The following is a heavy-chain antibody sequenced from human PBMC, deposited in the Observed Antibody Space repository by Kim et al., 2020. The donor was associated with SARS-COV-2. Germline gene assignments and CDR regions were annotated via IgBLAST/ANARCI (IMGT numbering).Heavy chain of an antibody. CDR3: AKGGGTAVDFDY. CDR1: GFTFSSYA. D-gene: IGHD5-18*01. CDR2: ISGSGGST. Sequence: GGSLRLSCAASGFTFSSYAMSWVRQAPGKGLEWVSAISGSGGSTYYADSVRGGFTISRDNAKNTLYLQMNSMRDEDAAVYYCAKGGGTAVDFDYRGQGTLVTVSS. V-gene: IGHV3-23*01. J-gene: IGHJ4*02.